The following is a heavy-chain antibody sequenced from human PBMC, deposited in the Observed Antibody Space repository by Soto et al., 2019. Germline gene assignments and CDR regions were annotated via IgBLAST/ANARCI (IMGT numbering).Heavy chain of an antibody. J-gene: IGHJ4*02. CDR1: GYTFTSYG. CDR2: ISAYNGNT. D-gene: IGHD3-9*01. CDR3: ARDPGFRSDY. Sequence: QVQLVQYGDEVKKPGASVKVSCKASGYTFTSYGISWVRQAPGKGLEWMGCISAYNGNTNSAQKLQGRVTMTTDTPTSTAYMELRSLRSDDTAVYYCARDPGFRSDYWGQGTLVTVSS. V-gene: IGHV1-18*01.